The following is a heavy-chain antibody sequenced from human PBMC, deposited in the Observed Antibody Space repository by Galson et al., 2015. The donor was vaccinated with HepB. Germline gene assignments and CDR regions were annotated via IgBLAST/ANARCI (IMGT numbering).Heavy chain of an antibody. CDR2: ITGSSANT. CDR3: AKDPSTLLVPAFDI. CDR1: GFTFSSYA. J-gene: IGHJ3*02. V-gene: IGHV3-23*01. Sequence: SLRLSCAASGFTFSSYAMSWVRQVPGKGLEWVSSITGSSANTYYADSVKGRFTISRDNSKNTLYLQMNSLRAEDTALYYCAKDPSTLLVPAFDIWGQGTMVTVSS. D-gene: IGHD2-15*01.